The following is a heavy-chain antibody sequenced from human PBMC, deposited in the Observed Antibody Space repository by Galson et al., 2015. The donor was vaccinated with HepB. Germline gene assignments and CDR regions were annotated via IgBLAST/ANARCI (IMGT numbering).Heavy chain of an antibody. CDR2: ISYDGSNK. Sequence: SLRLSCAASGFTFSSYGMHWVRQAPGKGLEWVAVISYDGSNKYYADSVKGRFTISGDNSKNTLYLQMNSLRAEDTAVYYCAKDSRYSGYDWENYFDYWGQGTLVTVSS. CDR3: AKDSRYSGYDWENYFDY. J-gene: IGHJ4*02. CDR1: GFTFSSYG. D-gene: IGHD5-12*01. V-gene: IGHV3-30*18.